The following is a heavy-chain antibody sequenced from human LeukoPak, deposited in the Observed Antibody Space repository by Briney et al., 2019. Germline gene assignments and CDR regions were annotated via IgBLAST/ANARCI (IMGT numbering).Heavy chain of an antibody. D-gene: IGHD3-10*01. CDR2: ISAYNGNT. CDR3: ARGGARSVHEVPHVYYGSGSYDY. CDR1: GYTFTSYG. J-gene: IGHJ4*02. V-gene: IGHV1-18*01. Sequence: RASVKVSCKASGYTFTSYGISWVRQAPGQGVGWMGWISAYNGNTNYAQKLQGRVNMTTDTSTSTAYMELRSLRSEDTAVYYCARGGARSVHEVPHVYYGSGSYDYWGQGTLVTVSS.